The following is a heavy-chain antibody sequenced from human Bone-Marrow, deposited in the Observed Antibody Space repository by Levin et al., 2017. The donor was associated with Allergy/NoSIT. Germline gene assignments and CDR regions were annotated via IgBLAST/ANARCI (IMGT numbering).Heavy chain of an antibody. D-gene: IGHD6-19*01. CDR1: GFTFSSYG. Sequence: GGSLRLSCAASGFTFSSYGMHWVRQAPGKGLEWVAVIWYDGSNKYYADSVKGRFTISRDNSKNTLYLQMNSLRAEDTAVYYCARLGAVAGMQGPFDYWGQGTLVTVSS. J-gene: IGHJ4*02. CDR2: IWYDGSNK. CDR3: ARLGAVAGMQGPFDY. V-gene: IGHV3-33*01.